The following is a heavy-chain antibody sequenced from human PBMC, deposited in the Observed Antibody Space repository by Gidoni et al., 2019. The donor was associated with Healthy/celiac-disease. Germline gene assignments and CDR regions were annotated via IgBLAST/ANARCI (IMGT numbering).Heavy chain of an antibody. Sequence: EVQLLESGGGLVQPGGSLRLSCAASGFTFSRYAMSWVRQAPGQGLEWVSAISGSGGRTYYADSVKGRFTISRDNSKNTLYLQMNSLRSEDTALYYCAPGGSGYDLFAYFDYWGQGTLVTVSS. CDR1: GFTFSRYA. CDR2: ISGSGGRT. V-gene: IGHV3-23*01. CDR3: APGGSGYDLFAYFDY. D-gene: IGHD5-12*01. J-gene: IGHJ4*02.